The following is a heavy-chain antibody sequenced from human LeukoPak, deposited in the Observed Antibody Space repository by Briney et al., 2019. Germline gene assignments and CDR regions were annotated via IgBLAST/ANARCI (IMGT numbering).Heavy chain of an antibody. V-gene: IGHV3-53*01. Sequence: GGSLRLSCAASGFTVSSNYMSWVRQAPGKGLEWVSVIYSGGSTYYADSVRGRFTISRDNAKNSLYLQMNSLRAEDTAVYYCARSDDILAYYGMDVWGQGTTVTVSS. D-gene: IGHD3-9*01. CDR1: GFTVSSNY. CDR2: IYSGGST. CDR3: ARSDDILAYYGMDV. J-gene: IGHJ6*02.